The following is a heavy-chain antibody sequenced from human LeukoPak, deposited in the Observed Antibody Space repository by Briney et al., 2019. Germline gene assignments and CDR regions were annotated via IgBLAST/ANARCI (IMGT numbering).Heavy chain of an antibody. V-gene: IGHV5-51*01. Sequence: GESLKISCKASGYSFTSHWIGWVRQMPGKGLEWMGIIDPSDSETRYTPSFQGQVTISADKSLTTAYLQWNSLKASDTAMYYCARQTAMGRSGDYLGQGTLVTVSS. CDR3: ARQTAMGRSGDY. D-gene: IGHD5-18*01. J-gene: IGHJ1*01. CDR1: GYSFTSHW. CDR2: IDPSDSET.